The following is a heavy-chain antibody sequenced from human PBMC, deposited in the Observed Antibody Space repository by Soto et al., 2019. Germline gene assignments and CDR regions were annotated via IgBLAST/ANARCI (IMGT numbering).Heavy chain of an antibody. J-gene: IGHJ4*02. CDR1: GYTFTSYG. CDR2: ISAYNGNT. D-gene: IGHD3-10*01. Sequence: ASVKVSCKASGYTFTSYGISWVRQAPGQGLEWMGWISAYNGNTNYAQKLQGRVTMTTDTSTSTAYMGLRSLRSDDTAVYYCARDVTMVRGVIITPFDYWGQGTLVTVSS. V-gene: IGHV1-18*01. CDR3: ARDVTMVRGVIITPFDY.